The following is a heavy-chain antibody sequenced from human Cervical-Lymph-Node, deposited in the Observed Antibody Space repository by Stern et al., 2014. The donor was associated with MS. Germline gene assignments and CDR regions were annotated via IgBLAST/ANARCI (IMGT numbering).Heavy chain of an antibody. CDR3: AKGYSSSSALYYYYGMDV. Sequence: QVQLVQSGGGVVQPGRSLRLSCAASGFTFSSYGMHWVRPAPGQGLEWVAIISSDGSNKYYADSVKGRFTISRDNSKNTLYLQMNSLRAEDTAVYYCAKGYSSSSALYYYYGMDVWGQGTTVTVSS. CDR2: ISSDGSNK. CDR1: GFTFSSYG. J-gene: IGHJ6*02. D-gene: IGHD6-6*01. V-gene: IGHV3-30*18.